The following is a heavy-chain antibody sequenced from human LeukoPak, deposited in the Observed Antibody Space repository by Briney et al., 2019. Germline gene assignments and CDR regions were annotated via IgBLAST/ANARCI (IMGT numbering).Heavy chain of an antibody. CDR2: ISYDGSNK. CDR3: AKLGYCSSTSCRDDAFDI. CDR1: GFTFNTYT. Sequence: PGESLRLSCAASGFTFNTYTMNWVRQAPGKGLEWVAVISYDGSNKYYADSVKGRFTISRDNSKNTLYLQMNSLRAEDTAVYYCAKLGYCSSTSCRDDAFDIWGQGTMVTVSS. V-gene: IGHV3-30*18. D-gene: IGHD2-2*01. J-gene: IGHJ3*02.